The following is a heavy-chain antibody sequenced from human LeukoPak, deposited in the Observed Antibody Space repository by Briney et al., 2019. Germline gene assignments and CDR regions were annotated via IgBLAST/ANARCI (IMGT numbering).Heavy chain of an antibody. J-gene: IGHJ4*02. CDR1: GGSFSGYY. CDR2: INHSGST. Sequence: SETLSLTCAVYGGSFSGYYWSWIRQPPGKGLEWIGEINHSGSTNYNPSLKSRVTISLDTSKNQVSLKLSSVTAADTAVYYCAREPGDHEVYWGQGTLVTVSS. D-gene: IGHD4-17*01. V-gene: IGHV4-34*01. CDR3: AREPGDHEVY.